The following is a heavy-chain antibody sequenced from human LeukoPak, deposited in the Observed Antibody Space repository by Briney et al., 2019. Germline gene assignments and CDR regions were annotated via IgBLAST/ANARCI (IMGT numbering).Heavy chain of an antibody. CDR3: ARGVRYSESYLVEY. CDR1: GGSVTNDDYF. J-gene: IGHJ4*02. CDR2: IYHSAGS. D-gene: IGHD1-26*01. V-gene: IGHV4-30-4*01. Sequence: SETLSLTCTVSGGSVTNDDYFWSWTRQPPGEGLEWIGYIYHSAGSYYNPSLKSRVTMSIDTSRNQFSLKLSSVTAADTAVYHCARGVRYSESYLVEYWGQGTLVTVSS.